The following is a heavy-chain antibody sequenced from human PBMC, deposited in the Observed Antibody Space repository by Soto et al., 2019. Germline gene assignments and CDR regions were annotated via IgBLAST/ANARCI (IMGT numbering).Heavy chain of an antibody. Sequence: PGGSLRLSCAASGFTFSSYWMHWVRQAPGKGLVWVSRINSDGSSTSYADSVKGRFTISRDNAKNTLYLQMNSLRAEDTAVYYCARRYDTMIVPQAFDIWGQGTMVTVSS. V-gene: IGHV3-74*01. J-gene: IGHJ3*02. CDR1: GFTFSSYW. CDR3: ARRYDTMIVPQAFDI. CDR2: INSDGSST. D-gene: IGHD3-22*01.